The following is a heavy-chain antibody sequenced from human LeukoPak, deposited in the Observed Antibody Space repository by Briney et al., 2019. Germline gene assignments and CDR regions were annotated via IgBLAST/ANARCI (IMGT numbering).Heavy chain of an antibody. CDR3: AKDPTYHRREGAFDI. CDR1: GFSFSTYA. D-gene: IGHD2-2*01. Sequence: PGGSLRLSCAASGFSFSTYAMSWVRQAPGKGLEWVSVISAGGSSTPYADSVKGRFTISRDNSKNTLYLQMNSLRAEDTAVYYCAKDPTYHRREGAFDIWGQGTMVTVSS. CDR2: ISAGGSST. V-gene: IGHV3-23*01. J-gene: IGHJ3*02.